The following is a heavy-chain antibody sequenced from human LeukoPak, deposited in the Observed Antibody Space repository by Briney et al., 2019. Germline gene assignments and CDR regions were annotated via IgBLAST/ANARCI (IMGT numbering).Heavy chain of an antibody. D-gene: IGHD4-17*01. CDR2: ISGSTSTI. CDR3: ARDLYGDYSFDY. Sequence: PGGSLRLSCAASGFTFTTYSMNWVRQAPGKGLEWVSYISGSTSTIKYADSVMGRFTISRDNAKNSLYLQMNSLRDEDTAVYYCARDLYGDYSFDYWGQGSLATVSS. J-gene: IGHJ4*02. V-gene: IGHV3-48*02. CDR1: GFTFTTYS.